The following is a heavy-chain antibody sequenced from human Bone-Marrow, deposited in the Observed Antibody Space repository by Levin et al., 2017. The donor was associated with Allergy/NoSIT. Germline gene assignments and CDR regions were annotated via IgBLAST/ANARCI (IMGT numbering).Heavy chain of an antibody. J-gene: IGHJ3*02. V-gene: IGHV6-1*01. CDR1: GDSLSSNGVA. Sequence: SQTLSLPCAISGDSLSSNGVAWNWIRQSPSRGLEWLGRTYYRSKWYNDYAPSVKSRITINPDTSKSQFSLQLNSVIPEDTAVYYCAGGRNNAFDIWGQGTIVTVSS. CDR3: AGGRNNAFDI. CDR2: TYYRSKWYN. D-gene: IGHD1-14*01.